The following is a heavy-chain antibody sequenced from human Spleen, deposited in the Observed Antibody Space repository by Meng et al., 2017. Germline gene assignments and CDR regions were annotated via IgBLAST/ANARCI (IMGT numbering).Heavy chain of an antibody. CDR3: AREKSTGKPLIIYGMDA. CDR1: GGSISSFP. Sequence: SVKVSCKASGGSISSFPISWVRQVPGQGLEWMGGSIPIFGTAHHAQKSQGRITSTTDATTSTAYMELDSLRSENTAVYYCAREKSTGKPLIIYGMDAWGQGTTVTVSS. CDR2: SIPIFGTA. V-gene: IGHV1-69*05. D-gene: IGHD2-8*02. J-gene: IGHJ6*02.